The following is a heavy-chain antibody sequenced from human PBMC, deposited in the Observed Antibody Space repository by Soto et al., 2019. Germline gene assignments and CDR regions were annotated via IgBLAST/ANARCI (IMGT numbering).Heavy chain of an antibody. CDR1: GFTFSSYA. V-gene: IGHV3-30-3*01. Sequence: VQLLESGGGLVQPGGSLRLSCAASGFTFSSYAMSWVRQAPGKGLEWVTVISNDGANQYYADSVRGRFTISRDNSKNTLYLQMNSLRADDTAIYYCAREPLQRESRTDYWGQGTLVTVSS. CDR3: AREPLQRESRTDY. J-gene: IGHJ4*02. CDR2: ISNDGANQ. D-gene: IGHD4-4*01.